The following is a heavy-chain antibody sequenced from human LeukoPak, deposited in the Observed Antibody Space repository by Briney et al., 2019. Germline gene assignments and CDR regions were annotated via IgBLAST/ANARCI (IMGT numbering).Heavy chain of an antibody. CDR1: GGSFSGYY. CDR2: INHSGST. V-gene: IGHV4-34*01. J-gene: IGHJ4*02. CDR3: ARGSSSYGTNFDY. Sequence: PSXXLSLTCAVYGGSFSGYYWSWIRQPPGKGLEWIGEINHSGSTNYNPSLKSRVTISVDTSKNQFSLKLSSMTAADTAVYYCARGSSSYGTNFDYWGQGTLVTVSS. D-gene: IGHD1-26*01.